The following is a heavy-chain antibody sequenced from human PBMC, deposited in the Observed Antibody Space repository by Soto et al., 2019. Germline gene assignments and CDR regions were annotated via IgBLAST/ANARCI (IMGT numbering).Heavy chain of an antibody. CDR1: CGTCVDHD. CDR3: ARGYPPRGDYDY. D-gene: IGHD4-17*01. J-gene: IGHJ4*02. V-gene: IGHV4-34*01. CDR2: INHSGST. Sequence: TQPHTKTVYCGTCVDHDWSRIRQPPGKGLEWIGEINHSGSTNYNPSLKSRVTISVDTSKNQFSLKLSSVTAADTAVYYCARGYPPRGDYDYWGQGTLVTVSS.